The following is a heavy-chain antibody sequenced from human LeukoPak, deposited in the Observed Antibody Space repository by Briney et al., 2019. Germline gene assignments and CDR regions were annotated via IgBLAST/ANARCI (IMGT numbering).Heavy chain of an antibody. CDR2: INPNSGGT. CDR3: ARDRIYDFWSGYYTGALDY. CDR1: GYTFTGYY. V-gene: IGHV1-2*02. Sequence: GASVKVSCKASGYTFTGYYMHWVRQAPGQGLEWMGWINPNSGGTNYAQKFQGRVTMTRDTSISTAYMELSRLRSDDTAVYCCARDRIYDFWSGYYTGALDYWGQGTLVTVSS. J-gene: IGHJ4*02. D-gene: IGHD3-3*01.